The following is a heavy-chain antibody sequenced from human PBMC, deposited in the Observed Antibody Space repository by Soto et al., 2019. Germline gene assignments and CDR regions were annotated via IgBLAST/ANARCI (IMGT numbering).Heavy chain of an antibody. CDR3: ARWGRDGVVCNCYCYHHDGMSF. CDR1: GFTVSSNY. V-gene: IGHV3-53*01. D-gene: IGHD2-15*01. CDR2: IYSGGST. Sequence: PGGSLGLSSAASGFTVSSNYMSWVRQAPGKGLEWVSVIYSGGSTYYADSVKGRFTISRDNSKNTLYLQMNSLRAEDTAVYYCARWGRDGVVCNCYCYHHDGMSFWGQGTTV. J-gene: IGHJ6*02.